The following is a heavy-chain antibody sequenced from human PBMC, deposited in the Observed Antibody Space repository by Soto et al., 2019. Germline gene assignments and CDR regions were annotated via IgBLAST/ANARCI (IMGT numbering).Heavy chain of an antibody. CDR2: ISGSGDSP. J-gene: IGHJ4*02. CDR3: AKESSRFFDWLPKPAHYFDS. V-gene: IGHV3-23*01. Sequence: EVLLLESGGGLVQPGGSLTVSCEASGFTFSRSAMSWVRQAPGKGLEWVSGISGSGDSPSYADSVLGRFTISRDNYKDTVYLVMDSLRADDTAVYYCAKESSRFFDWLPKPAHYFDSWGQGTLVSVSS. D-gene: IGHD3-9*01. CDR1: GFTFSRSA.